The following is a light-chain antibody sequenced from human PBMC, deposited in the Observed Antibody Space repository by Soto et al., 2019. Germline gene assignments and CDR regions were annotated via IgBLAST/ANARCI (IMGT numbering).Light chain of an antibody. J-gene: IGKJ3*01. CDR3: QEYYSPPFP. V-gene: IGKV1-27*01. Sequence: DIQMTQSPSSLSAAVGDRVTITCRASQGISISVAWYQHKPGKVPELLIYAASTLHSGVPSRFSGSGAGKDLTLTRSSLKPEDVETYYCQEYYSPPFPVRPGTKLNFK. CDR1: QGISIS. CDR2: AAS.